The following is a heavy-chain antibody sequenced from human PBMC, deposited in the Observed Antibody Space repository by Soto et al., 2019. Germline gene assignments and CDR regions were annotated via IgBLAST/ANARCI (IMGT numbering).Heavy chain of an antibody. CDR3: AKGVELDV. CDR2: IGDSGAST. V-gene: IGHV3-23*01. J-gene: IGHJ6*04. Sequence: EVLLLESGGGLVQPGGSLRLSCEASGSSFSSFAMNWVRQAPGKGLEWVSAIGDSGASTYYADSVKGRFTISRDNSRNTLYLQLNSLRAEDTAVYYCAKGVELDVWGNGTTVTVSS. CDR1: GSSFSSFA. D-gene: IGHD1-26*01.